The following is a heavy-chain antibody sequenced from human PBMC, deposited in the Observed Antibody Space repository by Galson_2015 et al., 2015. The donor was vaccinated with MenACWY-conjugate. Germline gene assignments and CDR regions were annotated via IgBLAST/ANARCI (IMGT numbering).Heavy chain of an antibody. CDR2: VIPIFGTA. V-gene: IGHV1-69*06. Sequence: SVKVSCKASGGTFSSYAISWVRQAPGQGLEWMGGVIPIFGTANYAQKFQGRVTITADKSTSTAYMELSSLRSEDTAVYYCARDHSVVLDGSGSYYNCRNPPNQSDYWGQGTLVTVSS. D-gene: IGHD3-10*01. CDR1: GGTFSSYA. J-gene: IGHJ4*02. CDR3: ARDHSVVLDGSGSYYNCRNPPNQSDY.